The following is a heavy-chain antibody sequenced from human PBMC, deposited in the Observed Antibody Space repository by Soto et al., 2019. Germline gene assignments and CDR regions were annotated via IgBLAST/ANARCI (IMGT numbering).Heavy chain of an antibody. Sequence: EVQLLESGGGLVQPGGSLRLSCAASGFTISSYAMSCIRQAPGKGLEWVSAMSGSGGSTYYADSEKGRFTISRDNSKKTLDQQMNSRRAADTAVYYCAKGWDIVVVVAAPDYWGQRTLSPSPQ. D-gene: IGHD2-15*01. CDR2: MSGSGGST. CDR3: AKGWDIVVVVAAPDY. CDR1: GFTISSYA. V-gene: IGHV3-23*01. J-gene: IGHJ4*02.